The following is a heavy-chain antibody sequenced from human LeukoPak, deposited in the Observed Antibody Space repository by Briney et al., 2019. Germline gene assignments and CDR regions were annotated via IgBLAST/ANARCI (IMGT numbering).Heavy chain of an antibody. D-gene: IGHD3-10*01. V-gene: IGHV5-51*01. CDR3: ARSKLKYYYGSGSRIYYYYNYMDV. CDR1: GYTFTNYW. CDR2: INPADSDT. J-gene: IGHJ6*03. Sequence: GESLKISCQGSGYTFTNYWIGWVRQMPGKGLEWMGIINPADSDTRYSPSFQGQVTISADKSISTAYLQWSSLKASDTAMYYCARSKLKYYYGSGSRIYYYYNYMDVWGKGTTVTISS.